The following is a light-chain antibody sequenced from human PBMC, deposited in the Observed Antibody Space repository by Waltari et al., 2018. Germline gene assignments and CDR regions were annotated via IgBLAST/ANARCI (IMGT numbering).Light chain of an antibody. Sequence: QSALTQPRSVAGSPGQSVTISCAGTSSDVGACHPDSWYQQSPGTAPKLLIYEVNNRPSGVPDRFSASKSGNTASLTISGLRAEDEADYYCCSYAGDYTLVFGGGTKLTVL. CDR3: CSYAGDYTLV. V-gene: IGLV2-11*01. J-gene: IGLJ2*01. CDR1: SSDVGACHP. CDR2: EVN.